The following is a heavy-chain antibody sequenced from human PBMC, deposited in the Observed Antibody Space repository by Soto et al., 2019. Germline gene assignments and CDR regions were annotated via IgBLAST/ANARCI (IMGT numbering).Heavy chain of an antibody. CDR2: TYYRSKWYN. J-gene: IGHJ3*02. CDR3: ASPNRLELRTRVVFDI. CDR1: GDSVSSNSAA. D-gene: IGHD1-7*01. V-gene: IGHV6-1*01. Sequence: SQTLSLTCAIPGDSVSSNSAAWNWIRQSPSRGLEWLGRTYYRSKWYNDYAVSVKSRITINPDTSKNQFSLQLNSVTPEDTAGYYCASPNRLELRTRVVFDIWGQGTTVTVS.